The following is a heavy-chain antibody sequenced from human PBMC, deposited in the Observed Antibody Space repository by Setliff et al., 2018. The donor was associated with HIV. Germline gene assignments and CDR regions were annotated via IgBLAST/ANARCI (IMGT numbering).Heavy chain of an antibody. V-gene: IGHV1-18*01. D-gene: IGHD2-21*01. CDR1: GYTFTAFG. J-gene: IGHJ3*02. CDR2: ISTYNGNT. Sequence: ASVKVSCKASGYTFTAFGMNWLRQAPGQGPEWMGWISTYNGNTNYAQKFQGRVTMTTDTSTSTVYMHLSSLRSDDTAVYYCARDGERYNFDIWGQGTMVTVSS. CDR3: ARDGERYNFDI.